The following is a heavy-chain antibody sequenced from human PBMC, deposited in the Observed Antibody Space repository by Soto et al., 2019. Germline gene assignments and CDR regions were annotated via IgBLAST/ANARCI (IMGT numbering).Heavy chain of an antibody. J-gene: IGHJ4*02. CDR1: VGSLSGATYS. CDR3: ARSREFDY. CDR2: IFPSGTT. Sequence: PSETLSLTCGVSVGSLSGATYSWNWIRQPPGKGLEWIGYIFPSGTTYYNPSLKSRVTISIDVSKNQFSLSLRSLTAADTAVYYCARSREFDYWSQGTLVTVSS. V-gene: IGHV4-30-2*01.